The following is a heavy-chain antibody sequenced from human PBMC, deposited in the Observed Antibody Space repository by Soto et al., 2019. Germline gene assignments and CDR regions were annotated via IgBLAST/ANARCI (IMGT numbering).Heavy chain of an antibody. V-gene: IGHV4-30-4*01. J-gene: IGHJ6*02. CDR1: GDSISSSDSY. CDR3: ARFSTLGKGYGVDV. CDR2: INSSGRT. Sequence: PSETLSLTCSVSGDSISSSDSYWSLIRQPPGKGLEWIGYINSSGRTYYKPSLKSRVSISIDTSKNQFSLRLTSVTVADTAVYFCARFSTLGKGYGVDVWGQGTTVTVSS. D-gene: IGHD2-2*01.